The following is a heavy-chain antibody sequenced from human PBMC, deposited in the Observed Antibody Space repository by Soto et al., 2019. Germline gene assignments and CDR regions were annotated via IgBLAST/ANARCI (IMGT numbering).Heavy chain of an antibody. CDR2: ISYDGSNK. CDR3: AKDHFRGYSSSWVDY. D-gene: IGHD6-13*01. J-gene: IGHJ4*02. CDR1: GFTFSSYG. V-gene: IGHV3-30*18. Sequence: GGSLRLSCAASGFTFSSYGMHWVRQAPGKGLEWVAVISYDGSNKYYADSVKGRFTISRDNSKNTLYLQMNSLRAEDTAVYYCAKDHFRGYSSSWVDYWGQGTLVPVSS.